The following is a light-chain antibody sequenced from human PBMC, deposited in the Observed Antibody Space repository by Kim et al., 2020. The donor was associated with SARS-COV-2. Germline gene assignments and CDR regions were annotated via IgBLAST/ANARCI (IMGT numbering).Light chain of an antibody. Sequence: SPGERATLSCRASQSVSSNLAWYQQKPGQAPRLLIYGASTRATGIPARFSGSGSGTEFTLTISSLQSEDFAVYYCQQYNNWPYTFGQGTKLEI. J-gene: IGKJ2*01. CDR3: QQYNNWPYT. CDR1: QSVSSN. V-gene: IGKV3-15*01. CDR2: GAS.